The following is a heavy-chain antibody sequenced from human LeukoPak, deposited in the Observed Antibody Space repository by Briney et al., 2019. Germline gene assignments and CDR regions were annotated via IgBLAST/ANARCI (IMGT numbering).Heavy chain of an antibody. CDR3: ARASDSARQLCLLFAGAFDI. J-gene: IGHJ3*02. CDR2: IYYSGST. CDR1: GGSISSYY. Sequence: PSETLSLTCTVSGGSISSYYWSWIRQPPGKGLEWIGYIYYSGSTNYNPSLKSRGTISVDTSKNQFSLKLSSVTAADTAVYYCARASDSARQLCLLFAGAFDIWGQGTMVTVSS. D-gene: IGHD5-18*01. V-gene: IGHV4-59*01.